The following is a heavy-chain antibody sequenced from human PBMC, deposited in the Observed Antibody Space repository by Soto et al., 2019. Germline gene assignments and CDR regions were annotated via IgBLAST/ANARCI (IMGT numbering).Heavy chain of an antibody. CDR1: RFTFSSYA. Sequence: PSGSLGLSCSASRFTFSSYAMHWVRQAPGKGLEYVSAISSNGGSTYYADSVKGRFTISRDNSKNTLYLQMSSLRAEDTAVYYCVKDYWAGRFGESTLKGYNWFDFWGQGTLVTGSS. CDR3: VKDYWAGRFGESTLKGYNWFDF. CDR2: ISSNGGST. J-gene: IGHJ5*01. D-gene: IGHD3-10*01. V-gene: IGHV3-64D*08.